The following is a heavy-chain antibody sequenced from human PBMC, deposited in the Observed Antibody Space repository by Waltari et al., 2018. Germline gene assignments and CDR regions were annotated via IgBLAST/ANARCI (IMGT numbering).Heavy chain of an antibody. J-gene: IGHJ5*02. D-gene: IGHD2-15*01. V-gene: IGHV4-4*07. CDR3: ARDLTQGGGKGGRFDP. Sequence: QVQLQESGPGLVKPSETLSLTCTVSGGSISSYYWSWIRQPAGKGLEWIGRIYTSGSTNHTPSLKSRVTMSVDTSKNQFSLKLSSVTAADTAVYYCARDLTQGGGKGGRFDPWGQGTLVTVSS. CDR2: IYTSGST. CDR1: GGSISSYY.